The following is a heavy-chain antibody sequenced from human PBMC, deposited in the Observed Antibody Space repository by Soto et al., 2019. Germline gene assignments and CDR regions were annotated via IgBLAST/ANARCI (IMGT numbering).Heavy chain of an antibody. J-gene: IGHJ5*01. CDR2: ISNEGRVQ. V-gene: IGHV3-30*03. Sequence: QVQLVESGGGVVQPGRSLRLSCTSSTITINVHGIQWVRQAPAKGLEWVAFISNEGRVQYYADSGKGRFTISRDYSKNPVDLQMNSLRNEDTAVYYCARDIWSGDYKWFDSWGPGTLVTVSS. CDR1: TITINVHG. D-gene: IGHD3-3*01. CDR3: ARDIWSGDYKWFDS.